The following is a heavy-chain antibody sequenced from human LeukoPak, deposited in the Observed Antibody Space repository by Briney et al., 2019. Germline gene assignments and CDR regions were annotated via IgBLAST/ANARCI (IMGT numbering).Heavy chain of an antibody. CDR3: ASSVYCSSTNCYWFDP. CDR2: IYYSGST. V-gene: IGHV4-59*08. D-gene: IGHD2-2*01. J-gene: IGHJ5*02. CDR1: GGSISSYY. Sequence: SETLSLTCTVSGGSISSYYWRWIRQPPGKGLEWIGYIYYSGSTNYNPSLKSRVTISVDTSKNQFSLKLSSVTAADTAVYYCASSVYCSSTNCYWFDPWGQGTLVTVSS.